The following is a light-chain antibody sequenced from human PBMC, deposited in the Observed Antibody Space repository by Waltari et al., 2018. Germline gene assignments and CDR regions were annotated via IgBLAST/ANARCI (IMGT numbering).Light chain of an antibody. CDR2: WAS. V-gene: IGKV4-1*01. CDR3: QQYYSMPLT. CDR1: QSIFYSSNNKNY. Sequence: DIVMTQSPDSLTVSLGERVSINCQSSQSIFYSSNNKNYLAWYQQKPGQPPKLLIYWASSREFGVPKRFSGSGSGTDFTLTISSLEAEDVAIYYCQQYYSMPLTFGPGTTVEI. J-gene: IGKJ3*01.